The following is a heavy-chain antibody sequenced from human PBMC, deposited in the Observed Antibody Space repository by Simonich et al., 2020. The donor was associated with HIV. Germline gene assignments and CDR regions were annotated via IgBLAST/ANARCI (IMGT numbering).Heavy chain of an antibody. CDR1: GGSFSGYY. CDR3: ARLTAGGLGEYFQH. Sequence: QVQLQQWGAGLLKPSETLSLTCAVYGGSFSGYYWSWIRQPPGKWLEWIGEIKHSGRTNYTPSLKSRVTISVDTSKNQFSLKLSSVTAADTAVYYCARLTAGGLGEYFQHWGQGTLVTVSS. V-gene: IGHV4-34*01. CDR2: IKHSGRT. J-gene: IGHJ1*01. D-gene: IGHD6-13*01.